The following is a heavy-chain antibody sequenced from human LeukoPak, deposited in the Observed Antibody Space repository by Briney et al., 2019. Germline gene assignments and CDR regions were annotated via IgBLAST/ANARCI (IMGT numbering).Heavy chain of an antibody. Sequence: SETLSLTCTVSGGSISSGSYYWSWIRQPAGKGLEWIGRIYTSGSTNYNPSLKSRVTISVDTSKNQFSLKLSSVTAADTAVYYCARSRYCSGGSCYRDYWGQGTLVTVSS. CDR1: GGSISSGSYY. V-gene: IGHV4-61*02. CDR3: ARSRYCSGGSCYRDY. CDR2: IYTSGST. J-gene: IGHJ4*02. D-gene: IGHD2-15*01.